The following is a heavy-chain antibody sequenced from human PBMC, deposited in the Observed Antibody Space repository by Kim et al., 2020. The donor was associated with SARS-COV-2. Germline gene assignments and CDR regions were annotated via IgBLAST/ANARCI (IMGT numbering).Heavy chain of an antibody. D-gene: IGHD1-26*01. Sequence: SETLSLTCSVSGGSISGLSFSWIRQPAGKGLEWIGRIYTSGYTDYNLSLKSRVTMSADTSKNQFSLRLTSVTAADTAVYYCAKPLGSYSAFEAWGQGTMVTVSS. CDR2: IYTSGYT. J-gene: IGHJ3*01. CDR3: AKPLGSYSAFEA. CDR1: GGSISGLS. V-gene: IGHV4-4*07.